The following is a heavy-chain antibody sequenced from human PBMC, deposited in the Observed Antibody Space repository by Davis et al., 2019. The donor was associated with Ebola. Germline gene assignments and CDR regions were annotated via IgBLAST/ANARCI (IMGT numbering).Heavy chain of an antibody. J-gene: IGHJ6*02. Sequence: GESLKISCAASGFTFSSYDMHWVRQATGKGLEWVSAIGTAGDTYYPGSVKGRFTISRENAKNSLYLQMNNLRVDDTAIYYCADPLSSVWGQGTTVTVS. CDR2: IGTAGDT. CDR1: GFTFSSYD. CDR3: ADPLSSV. V-gene: IGHV3-13*01.